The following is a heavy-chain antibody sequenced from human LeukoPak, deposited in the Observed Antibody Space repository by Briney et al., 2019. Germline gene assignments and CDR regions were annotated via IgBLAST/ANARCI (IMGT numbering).Heavy chain of an antibody. V-gene: IGHV5-51*01. D-gene: IGHD1-1*01. CDR2: IYPDDSDT. CDR1: GYSFTSYW. Sequence: GESLKISCKGSGYSFTSYWIGWVRQMPGKGLEYMGIIYPDDSDTRYSPSFQGQVTISADTSISTAYLQWSSLGASDTAMYYCARAPTGTSSPHHFGYWGQGTLVTVS. J-gene: IGHJ4*02. CDR3: ARAPTGTSSPHHFGY.